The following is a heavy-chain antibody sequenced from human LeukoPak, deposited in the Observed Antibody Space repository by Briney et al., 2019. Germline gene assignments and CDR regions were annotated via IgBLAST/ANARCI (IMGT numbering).Heavy chain of an antibody. V-gene: IGHV3-53*01. CDR3: AKNGDRGAYCSGGSCYPYFYYYMDV. CDR1: GFTVSSNY. CDR2: IYSDGST. D-gene: IGHD2-15*01. Sequence: PGGSLRLSCAASGFTVSSNYMSWVRQAPGKGLEWVSEIYSDGSTYYAASVKGRFSISRDKSKNTLYLQMNSLRAEDTAIYYCAKNGDRGAYCSGGSCYPYFYYYMDVWGKGTTVTISS. J-gene: IGHJ6*03.